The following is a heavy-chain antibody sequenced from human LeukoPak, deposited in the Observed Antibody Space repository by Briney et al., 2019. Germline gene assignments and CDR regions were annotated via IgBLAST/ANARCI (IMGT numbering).Heavy chain of an antibody. V-gene: IGHV4-31*03. Sequence: PSETLSLTCTVSGGSISSGGYYWSWIRQHPGKGLEWIGYIYYSGSTYYNPSLKSRVTISVDTSKNQFPLKLSSVTAADTAVYYCARLDRITPDAFDIWGQGTMVTVSS. CDR3: ARLDRITPDAFDI. CDR2: IYYSGST. D-gene: IGHD3-10*01. CDR1: GGSISSGGYY. J-gene: IGHJ3*02.